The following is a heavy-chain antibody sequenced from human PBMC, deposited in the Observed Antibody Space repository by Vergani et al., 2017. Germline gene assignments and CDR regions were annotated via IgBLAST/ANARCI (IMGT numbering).Heavy chain of an antibody. J-gene: IGHJ6*02. CDR1: GGTFSSYA. D-gene: IGHD3-22*01. CDR3: ASYHYYDSSGDRKYYYYYGMDV. Sequence: QVQLVQSGAEVKKPGSSVKVSCKASGGTFSSYAISWVRQAPGQGVEWMGGIIPIFGTANYAQKFQGRVTITADESTGTAYMELSSLRSEDTAVYYCASYHYYDSSGDRKYYYYYGMDVWGQGP. CDR2: IIPIFGTA. V-gene: IGHV1-69*01.